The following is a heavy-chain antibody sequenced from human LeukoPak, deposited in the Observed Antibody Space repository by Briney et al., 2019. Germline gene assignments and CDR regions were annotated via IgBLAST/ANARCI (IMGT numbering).Heavy chain of an antibody. CDR3: AKVDCSGGSCYEGY. V-gene: IGHV3-23*01. J-gene: IGHJ4*02. CDR2: ISGSGGST. CDR1: GFTFSSYG. D-gene: IGHD2-15*01. Sequence: GRSLRLSCAASGFTFSSYGMHWVRQAPGKGLEWVSAISGSGGSTYYADSVKGRFTISRDNSKNTLYLQMNSLRAEDTAVYYCAKVDCSGGSCYEGYWGQGTLVTVSS.